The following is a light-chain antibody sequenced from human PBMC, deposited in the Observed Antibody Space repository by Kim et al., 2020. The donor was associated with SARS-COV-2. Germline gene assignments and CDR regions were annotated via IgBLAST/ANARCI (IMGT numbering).Light chain of an antibody. V-gene: IGKV6-21*01. Sequence: SVTTKEKVPIACRASQSIGSSLNWYQQKPDQSPKLLIKYASQSFSGVPSRFSGSGSGTDFTLTINSLEAEDAATYYCHQSSSSPYSFGQGTKLEI. CDR1: QSIGSS. CDR2: YAS. J-gene: IGKJ2*03. CDR3: HQSSSSPYS.